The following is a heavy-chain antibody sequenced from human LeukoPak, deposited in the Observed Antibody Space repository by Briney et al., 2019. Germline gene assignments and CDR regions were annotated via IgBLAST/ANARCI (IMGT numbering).Heavy chain of an antibody. V-gene: IGHV3-23*01. CDR1: GFTFSSYA. CDR3: ARGTDLVGATTDLDY. J-gene: IGHJ4*02. CDR2: ISGSGGST. Sequence: QTGGSLRLSCAASGFTFSSYAMSWVRQAPGKGLEWVSAISGSGGSTYYADSVKGRFTISRDNSKNTLYLQMNSLRAEDTAVYYCARGTDLVGATTDLDYWGQGTLVTVSS. D-gene: IGHD1-26*01.